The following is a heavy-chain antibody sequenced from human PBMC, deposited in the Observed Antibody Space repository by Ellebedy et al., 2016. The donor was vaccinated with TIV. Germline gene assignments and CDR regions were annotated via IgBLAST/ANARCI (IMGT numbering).Heavy chain of an antibody. V-gene: IGHV1-18*01. D-gene: IGHD3-3*01. J-gene: IGHJ4*02. CDR1: SGGSFSNYA. CDR3: ARDEDFWSGHFDY. Sequence: AASVKVSCKASSGGSFSNYAINWVRQAPGQGLEWMGWISAYNGNTNYAQKLQGRVTMTTDTSTSTAYMELRSLRSDDTAVYYCARDEDFWSGHFDYWGQGTLVTVSS. CDR2: ISAYNGNT.